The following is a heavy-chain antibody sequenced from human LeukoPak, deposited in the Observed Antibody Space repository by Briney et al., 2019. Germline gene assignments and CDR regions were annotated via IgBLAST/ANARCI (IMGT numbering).Heavy chain of an antibody. CDR1: GGSINSGGYY. CDR3: ARAPRITIFGVVIIRFDP. CDR2: IYYSGST. D-gene: IGHD3-3*01. V-gene: IGHV4-31*03. Sequence: SQTLSLTCTFSGGSINSGGYYWNWIRQHPGKGPEWIGYIYYSGSTYYNPSLKSRVTISVDTSKNQFSLKLSSVTAADTAVYYCARAPRITIFGVVIIRFDPWGQGTLVTVSS. J-gene: IGHJ5*02.